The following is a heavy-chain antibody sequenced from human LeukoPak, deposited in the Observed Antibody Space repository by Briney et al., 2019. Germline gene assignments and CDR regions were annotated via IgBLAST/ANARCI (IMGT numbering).Heavy chain of an antibody. V-gene: IGHV1-8*03. Sequence: GASVKVSCKASGYTFTSYDINWVRQATGQGLEWMGWMNPNSGNTGYAQKFQGRVTITRNTSISTAYMELSSLRSEDTAVYYCARHRSIAAAQKYFQHWGQGTLVTVSS. D-gene: IGHD6-13*01. CDR1: GYTFTSYD. CDR3: ARHRSIAAAQKYFQH. J-gene: IGHJ1*01. CDR2: MNPNSGNT.